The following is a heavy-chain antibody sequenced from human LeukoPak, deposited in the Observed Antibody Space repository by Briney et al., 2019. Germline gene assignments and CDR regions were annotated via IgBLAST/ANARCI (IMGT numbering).Heavy chain of an antibody. J-gene: IGHJ4*02. CDR1: GFTFSSNS. CDR2: ISGSGDST. CDR3: TKWSGFGED. Sequence: PGGSLRLSCAASGFTFSSNSMTWVRQTPGKGLEWVSGISGSGDSTFYADSVKGRFTISRDNSRNTLYLQMSSLRPEDTAVYYCTKWSGFGEDWGQGTLVTVSS. D-gene: IGHD3-10*01. V-gene: IGHV3-23*01.